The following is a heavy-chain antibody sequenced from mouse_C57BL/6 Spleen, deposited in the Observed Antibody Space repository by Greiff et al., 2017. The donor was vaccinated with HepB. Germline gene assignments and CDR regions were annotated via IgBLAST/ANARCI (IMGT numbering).Heavy chain of an antibody. CDR2: IDPETGGT. CDR1: GYTFTDYE. J-gene: IGHJ4*01. CDR3: TSEGYAMDY. Sequence: VQLVESGAELVRPGASVTLSCKASGYTFTDYEMHWVKQTPVHGLEWIGAIDPETGGTAYNQKFKGKAILTADKSSSTAYMELRSLTSEDSAVYYCTSEGYAMDYWGQGTSVTVSS. V-gene: IGHV1-15*01.